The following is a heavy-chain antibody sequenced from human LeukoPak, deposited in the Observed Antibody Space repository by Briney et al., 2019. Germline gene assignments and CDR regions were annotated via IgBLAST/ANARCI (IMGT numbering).Heavy chain of an antibody. CDR2: ISGSGGST. V-gene: IGHV3-23*01. J-gene: IGHJ6*02. CDR3: AKSHSSSSYFYYGMDV. CDR1: GFTFSSYA. D-gene: IGHD6-13*01. Sequence: PGGSLRLSCAASGFTFSSYAMSWVRQAPGKGLEWVSAISGSGGSTYYTDSVKGRFTISRDNSKNTLYLQMNSLRAEDTAVYYCAKSHSSSSYFYYGMDVWAKGPRSPSP.